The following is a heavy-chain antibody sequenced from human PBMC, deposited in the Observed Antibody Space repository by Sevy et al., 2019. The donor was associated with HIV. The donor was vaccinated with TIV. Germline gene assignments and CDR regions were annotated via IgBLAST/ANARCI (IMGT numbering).Heavy chain of an antibody. CDR2: ISSSGSTI. J-gene: IGHJ3*02. CDR1: GFTFSDYY. CDR3: ARDVGRGYSADRDAFDI. D-gene: IGHD5-12*01. V-gene: IGHV3-11*01. Sequence: GGSLRLSCAASGFTFSDYYMSWIRQAPGKGLEWVSYISSSGSTIYYADSVKGRFTISRDNAKNSLYLQMNSLRAEDTAVYYCARDVGRGYSADRDAFDIWGQGTMVTVSS.